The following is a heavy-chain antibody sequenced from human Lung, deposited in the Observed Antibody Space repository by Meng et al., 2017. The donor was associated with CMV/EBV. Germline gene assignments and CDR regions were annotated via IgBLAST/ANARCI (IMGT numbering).Heavy chain of an antibody. J-gene: IGHJ4*02. V-gene: IGHV4-4*02. CDR1: GGSISSSNW. CDR2: IYHSGST. CDR3: ASFPPPGKQWLVTDY. Sequence: QGPLLEWGPGLVKPSGTLSLTCAVSGGSISSSNWWSWVRQPPGKGLEWIGEIYHSGSTNYNPSLKSRVTISVDKSKNQFSLKLSSVTAADTAVYYCASFPPPGKQWLVTDYWGQGTLVTVSS. D-gene: IGHD6-19*01.